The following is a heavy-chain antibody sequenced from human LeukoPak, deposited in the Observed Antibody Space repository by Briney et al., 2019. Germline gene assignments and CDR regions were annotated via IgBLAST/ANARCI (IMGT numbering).Heavy chain of an antibody. CDR2: IYPGDSDT. J-gene: IGHJ3*02. Sequence: GESLKISCKGSGYSFTSYWIGWVRQMPGKGLEWMGIIYPGDSDTRYSPSFQGQVTTSADKSISTAYLQWSSLKASDTAMYYCASTVVTNEGGADAFDIWGQGTMVTVSS. V-gene: IGHV5-51*01. CDR3: ASTVVTNEGGADAFDI. D-gene: IGHD4-23*01. CDR1: GYSFTSYW.